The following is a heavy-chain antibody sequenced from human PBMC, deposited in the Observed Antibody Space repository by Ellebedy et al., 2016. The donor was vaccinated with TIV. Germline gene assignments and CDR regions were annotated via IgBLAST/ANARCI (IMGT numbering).Heavy chain of an antibody. J-gene: IGHJ6*02. V-gene: IGHV3-74*01. Sequence: PGGSLRLSCAASGFTFSGYWMHWVRQPPGKGLVWVSRIATDGSSTTYADSVKGRFSISRDHDKNTLYLHMSSLRAEDTAVYYCVRDKQDYGGGYYFDGMDVWGQGTMVTISS. CDR2: IATDGSST. CDR3: VRDKQDYGGGYYFDGMDV. CDR1: GFTFSGYW. D-gene: IGHD4-23*01.